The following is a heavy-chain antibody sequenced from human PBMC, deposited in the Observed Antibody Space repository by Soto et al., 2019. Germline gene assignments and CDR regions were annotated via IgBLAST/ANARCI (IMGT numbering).Heavy chain of an antibody. CDR2: LNEGGST. CDR1: GHSFIGHS. D-gene: IGHD1-1*01. CDR3: ARGSGIVALPGELEDVKYDY. V-gene: IGHV4-34*01. J-gene: IGHJ4*02. Sequence: QVQLQQWGAGLLKPSETLSLSCAVYGHSFIGHSWAWIRKPPGKGRGWIGELNEGGSTYYNPSLKSRVTISTDTSKNQFSLKLSSVSAADTAAYFCARGSGIVALPGELEDVKYDYWGQGTLVNVSS.